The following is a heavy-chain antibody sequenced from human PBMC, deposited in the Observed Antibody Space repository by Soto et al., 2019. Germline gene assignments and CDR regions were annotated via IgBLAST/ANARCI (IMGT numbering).Heavy chain of an antibody. D-gene: IGHD3-3*01. CDR3: ARGRYDFWSGYYRGVLDY. CDR2: IYYIGST. CDR1: GGSISSYY. Sequence: SETLSLTYTVSGGSISSYYWSWIRQPPGKGLEWIGYIYYIGSTNYNPSLKSRVTISVDTSKNQFSLKLSSVTAADTAVYYCARGRYDFWSGYYRGVLDYWGQGTLVTVSS. J-gene: IGHJ4*02. V-gene: IGHV4-59*12.